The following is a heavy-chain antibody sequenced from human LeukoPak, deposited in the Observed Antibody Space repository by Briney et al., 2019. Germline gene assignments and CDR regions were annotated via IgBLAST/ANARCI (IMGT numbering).Heavy chain of an antibody. CDR3: ARGYYDSSGSFDY. CDR1: GGTFRSYA. CDR2: IIPIFGTA. D-gene: IGHD3-22*01. J-gene: IGHJ4*02. V-gene: IGHV1-69*13. Sequence: SVKVSCKASGGTFRSYAISWVRQAPGQGLEWMGGIIPIFGTANYAQKFQGRVTITADESTSTAYMELSSLRSEDTAVYYCARGYYDSSGSFDYWGQGTLVTVSS.